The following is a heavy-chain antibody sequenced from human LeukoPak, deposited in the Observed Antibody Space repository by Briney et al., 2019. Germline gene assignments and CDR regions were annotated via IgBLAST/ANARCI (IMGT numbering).Heavy chain of an antibody. D-gene: IGHD5-24*01. CDR3: ARERRWLQPSPYYWYYGTDI. J-gene: IGHJ6*02. CDR2: INPSGGST. Sequence: ASVKVSCKPSVYTLFSYYMHWVRQAPGQGLEWMGIINPSGGSTSYAQKFQGRVTMTRDTSTSTVYMELSSLRSEDTAVYYCARERRWLQPSPYYWYYGTDIWGQGTTVTVSS. V-gene: IGHV1-46*01. CDR1: VYTLFSYY.